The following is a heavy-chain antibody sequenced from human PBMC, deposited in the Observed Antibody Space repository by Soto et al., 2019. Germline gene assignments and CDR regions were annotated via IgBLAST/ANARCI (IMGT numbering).Heavy chain of an antibody. CDR3: ARDDNWNQNWFDP. V-gene: IGHV1-2*02. CDR1: GYTFTGYY. D-gene: IGHD1-20*01. Sequence: GASVKVSCKASGYTFTGYYMHCVRQAPRQVLEWMGWINPNSGSTNYAQKFQGRVTMTRDTSISTAYMELSRLRSDDTAVYYCARDDNWNQNWFDPWGQGTLVTVSS. CDR2: INPNSGST. J-gene: IGHJ5*02.